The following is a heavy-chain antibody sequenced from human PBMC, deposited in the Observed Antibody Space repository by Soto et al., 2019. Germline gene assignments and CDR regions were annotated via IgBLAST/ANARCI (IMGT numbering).Heavy chain of an antibody. Sequence: PGGSLRLSCAASGFTFSSYGMHWVRQAPGKGLEWVAVIWYDGSNKYYADSVKGRFTISRDNSKHTLYLQMNSLRAEDTAVYYCARDRGVTMVRGVISYGMVVWGQGTTVTVSS. CDR2: IWYDGSNK. CDR3: ARDRGVTMVRGVISYGMVV. CDR1: GFTFSSYG. J-gene: IGHJ6*02. D-gene: IGHD3-10*01. V-gene: IGHV3-33*01.